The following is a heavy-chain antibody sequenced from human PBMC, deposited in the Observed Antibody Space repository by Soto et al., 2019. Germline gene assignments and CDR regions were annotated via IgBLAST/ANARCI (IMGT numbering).Heavy chain of an antibody. V-gene: IGHV3-23*01. CDR2: ISARGGSL. Sequence: EVQLLESGGGLVQPGGSLRLSCAASGFSFSSYAMFWVRQAPGKGLEWVSVISARGGSLYFADSVKGRFTISRDNSKKVLSLEMNSLRAEDTATYFCAKGSIESSDSVDNWGQGTRVVVSS. D-gene: IGHD2-21*02. CDR1: GFSFSSYA. J-gene: IGHJ4*02. CDR3: AKGSIESSDSVDN.